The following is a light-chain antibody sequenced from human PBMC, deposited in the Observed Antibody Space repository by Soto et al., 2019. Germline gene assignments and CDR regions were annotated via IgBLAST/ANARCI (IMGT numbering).Light chain of an antibody. CDR3: QQSYSTPIT. CDR2: VAS. J-gene: IGKJ5*01. CDR1: QSVGTY. V-gene: IGKV1-39*01. Sequence: DIQMTQSPSSLSASVGDRVTITCRASQSVGTYLSWYQQKEGKAPKLLINVASTLQSGVPSRFSGSGSGTDFTLTISSLQPEDFATFYCQQSYSTPITFGQGTRLEIK.